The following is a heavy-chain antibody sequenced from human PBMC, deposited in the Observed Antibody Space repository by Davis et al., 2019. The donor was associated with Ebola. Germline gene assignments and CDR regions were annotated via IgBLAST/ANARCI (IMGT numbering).Heavy chain of an antibody. CDR1: GGSFSGYY. CDR3: ARHGPGGEDSSSWYGDWFDP. Sequence: PSETLSLTCAVYGGSFSGYYWSWIRQPPGKGLEWIGEINHSGSTNYNPSLKSRVTISVDTSKNQFSLKLSSVTAADTAVYYCARHGPGGEDSSSWYGDWFDPWGQGTLVTVSS. CDR2: INHSGST. V-gene: IGHV4-34*01. D-gene: IGHD6-13*01. J-gene: IGHJ5*02.